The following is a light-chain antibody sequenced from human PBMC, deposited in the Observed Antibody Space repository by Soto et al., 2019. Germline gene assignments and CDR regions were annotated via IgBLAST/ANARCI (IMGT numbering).Light chain of an antibody. V-gene: IGKV3-11*01. CDR2: DSS. CDR1: QNVDKF. CDR3: QQRKNWPPIT. J-gene: IGKJ5*01. Sequence: PAAVAVSLREKYTASLRASQNVDKFLAWYQQRPGQPPRLLIFDSSNRATGVPVRFSGSGSGTVFTLTIGSLEPEDSAVYYCQQRKNWPPITFAQGTRLEVK.